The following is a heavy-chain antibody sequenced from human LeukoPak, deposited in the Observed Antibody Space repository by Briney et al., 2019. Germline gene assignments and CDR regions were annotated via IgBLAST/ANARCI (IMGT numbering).Heavy chain of an antibody. CDR3: ARGSSDRIAARPLAFDI. V-gene: IGHV4-59*01. J-gene: IGHJ3*02. Sequence: SETLSLTCTVSGSSISYYYWSWIRQPPGKGLEWIGYIYYSGSTNYNPSLKSRVTISVDTSKNQFSLKLSSVTAADTAVYYCARGSSDRIAARPLAFDIWGQGTMVTVSS. CDR1: GSSISYYY. CDR2: IYYSGST. D-gene: IGHD6-6*01.